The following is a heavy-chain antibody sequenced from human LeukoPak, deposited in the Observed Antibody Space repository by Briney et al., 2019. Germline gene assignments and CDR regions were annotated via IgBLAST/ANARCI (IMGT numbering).Heavy chain of an antibody. CDR1: GYTFTGYY. D-gene: IGHD3-10*01. CDR3: ASTNGWFGDYYYYYYMDV. J-gene: IGHJ6*03. CDR2: INPNSGGT. V-gene: IGHV1-2*02. Sequence: GASVKVSCKASGYTFTGYYMHWVRQAPGQGLEWMGWINPNSGGTNYAQKFQGRVTMTRDTSISTAYMELSRLRSDDTAVYYCASTNGWFGDYYYYYYMDVWGKGTTVTVSS.